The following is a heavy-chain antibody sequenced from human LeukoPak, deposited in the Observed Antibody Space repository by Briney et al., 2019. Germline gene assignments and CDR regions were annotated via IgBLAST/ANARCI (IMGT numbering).Heavy chain of an antibody. J-gene: IGHJ6*03. CDR3: ATSSSPRRGHQYYYYYMDV. V-gene: IGHV4-34*01. CDR2: INHSGST. D-gene: IGHD2-15*01. CDR1: GGSFSGYY. Sequence: PSETLSLTCAVYGGSFSGYYWSWIRQPPGKGLEWIGEINHSGSTNYNPSLKSRVTISVDTSKNQFSLKLSSVTAADTAVYYCATSSSPRRGHQYYYYYMDVWGKGTTVTVSS.